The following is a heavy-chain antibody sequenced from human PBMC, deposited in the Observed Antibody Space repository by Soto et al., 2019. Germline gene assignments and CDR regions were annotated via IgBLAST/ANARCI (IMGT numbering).Heavy chain of an antibody. Sequence: GGSLRLSCAASGFTFSSYSMNWVRQAPGKGLEWVSYISSSSSTIYYADSVKGRFTISRDNAKNSLYLQMNSLRAEDTAVYYCARAPSRGPRAGTGYWGQGTLVTVSS. CDR2: ISSSSSTI. J-gene: IGHJ4*02. V-gene: IGHV3-48*04. CDR3: ARAPSRGPRAGTGY. CDR1: GFTFSSYS. D-gene: IGHD6-19*01.